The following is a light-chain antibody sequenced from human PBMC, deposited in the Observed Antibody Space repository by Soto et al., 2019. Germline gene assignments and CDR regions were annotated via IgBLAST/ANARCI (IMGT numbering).Light chain of an antibody. CDR2: AAS. V-gene: IGKV1-12*01. CDR3: QQANSFPFT. CDR1: QAISRS. Sequence: DIQMTQSPSSVSASVGDRVTITCRASQAISRSLAWYQQKPGEAPKLLIYAASILQSGVPSRFSGSGSGTEFTLTITRLQNEDFASYYCQQANSFPFTFGPGTKV. J-gene: IGKJ3*01.